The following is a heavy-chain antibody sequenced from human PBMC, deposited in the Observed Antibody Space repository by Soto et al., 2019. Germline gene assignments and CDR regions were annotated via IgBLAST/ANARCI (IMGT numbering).Heavy chain of an antibody. J-gene: IGHJ5*02. CDR2: ISYDGSNK. V-gene: IGHV3-30-3*01. Sequence: QVQLVESGGGVVQPGTSLRLSCAASGFTFNSYAMQWVRQAPGKGLEWVAVISYDGSNKYYADSVKGRFTISRDNSKNTLYVQMNSLRAEDTAVYYCARDAEVTAIHWFDPWGQGTLVTVSS. CDR1: GFTFNSYA. D-gene: IGHD2-21*02. CDR3: ARDAEVTAIHWFDP.